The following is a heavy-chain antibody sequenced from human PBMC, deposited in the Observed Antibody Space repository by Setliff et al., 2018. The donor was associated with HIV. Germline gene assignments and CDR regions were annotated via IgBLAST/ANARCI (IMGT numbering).Heavy chain of an antibody. CDR3: ARSNPCITAGLSAY. CDR1: GVSIPTNY. J-gene: IGHJ4*01. Sequence: SETLSLTCNISGVSIPTNYWNWIRQPAGKGLEWIGRIYTTGGTNYNPALKSRVTMSIDTSKNQIYLKLNSVTAADTATYYCARSNPCITAGLSAYWGPGTLVTVSS. D-gene: IGHD6-13*01. V-gene: IGHV4-4*07. CDR2: IYTTGGT.